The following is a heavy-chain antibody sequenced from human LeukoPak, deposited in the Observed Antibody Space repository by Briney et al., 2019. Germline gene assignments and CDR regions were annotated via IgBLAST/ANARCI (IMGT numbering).Heavy chain of an antibody. V-gene: IGHV1-69*04. CDR1: GGTFSSYA. CDR3: ARDGQLWPQIRDY. CDR2: IIPILGIA. Sequence: ASVKVSCKASGGTFSSYAISWVRQAPGQGLEWMGRIIPILGIANYAQKFQGRVTITADKSTSTAYMELSSLRSEDTAVYYCARDGQLWPQIRDYWGQGTLVTVSS. D-gene: IGHD5-18*01. J-gene: IGHJ4*02.